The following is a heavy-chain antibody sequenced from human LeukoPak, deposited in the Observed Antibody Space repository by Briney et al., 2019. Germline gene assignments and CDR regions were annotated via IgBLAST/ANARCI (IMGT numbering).Heavy chain of an antibody. CDR1: GYTFTGYY. CDR3: ARVRSEQQLDSYYFDY. V-gene: IGHV1-2*04. CDR2: INPNSGGT. J-gene: IGHJ4*02. Sequence: ASVKVSCKASGYTFTGYYMHWVRQAPGQGLEWMGWINPNSGGTNYAQKFQGWVTMTRDTSISTAYMELSRLRSDDTAVYYCARVRSEQQLDSYYFDYWGQGTLVTVSS. D-gene: IGHD6-13*01.